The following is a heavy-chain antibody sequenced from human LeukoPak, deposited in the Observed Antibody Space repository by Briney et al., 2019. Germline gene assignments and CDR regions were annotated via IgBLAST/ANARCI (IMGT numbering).Heavy chain of an antibody. Sequence: GGPLRLSCAASGFTFSSYGMHWVRQAPGKGLEWVAVISYDGSNKYYADSVKGRFTISRDNSKNTLYLQMNSLRAEDTAVYYCAKSEYSSGWYAFDYWGQGTLVTVSS. CDR3: AKSEYSSGWYAFDY. J-gene: IGHJ4*02. V-gene: IGHV3-30*18. CDR2: ISYDGSNK. CDR1: GFTFSSYG. D-gene: IGHD6-19*01.